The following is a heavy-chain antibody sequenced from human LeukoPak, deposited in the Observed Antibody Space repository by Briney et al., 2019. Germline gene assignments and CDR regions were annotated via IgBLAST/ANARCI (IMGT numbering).Heavy chain of an antibody. CDR1: RFTFSSYG. V-gene: IGHV3-33*06. J-gene: IGHJ4*02. D-gene: IGHD1-1*01. CDR2: IWYDGSNK. Sequence: PGGCLRLSCAASRFTFSSYGMHWVRQARGKGLEWVAVIWYDGSNKYYADSVKGRFTISRDNSKNTLYLQMTSTRAENAAVYYCTKDRGTLGFDYWGQGTLVTVSS. CDR3: TKDRGTLGFDY.